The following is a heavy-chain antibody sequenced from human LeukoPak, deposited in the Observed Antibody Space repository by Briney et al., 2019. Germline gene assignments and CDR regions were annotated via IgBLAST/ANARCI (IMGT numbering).Heavy chain of an antibody. D-gene: IGHD6-19*01. CDR3: AKCSTSAYTTGWCNWIDP. V-gene: IGHV3-30*04. CDR1: GFTFSSYA. Sequence: GALLLSCAASGFTFSSYAMHWVRQAPGKGLEWVAVISYDGSNKYYADSVKGRFTISRDNSKNTLYLQMNSVRAEDTAVYYCAKCSTSAYTTGWCNWIDPWGQGTLVTVSS. CDR2: ISYDGSNK. J-gene: IGHJ5*02.